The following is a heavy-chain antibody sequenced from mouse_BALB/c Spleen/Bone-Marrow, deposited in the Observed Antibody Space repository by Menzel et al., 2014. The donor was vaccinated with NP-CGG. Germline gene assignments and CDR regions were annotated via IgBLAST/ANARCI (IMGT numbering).Heavy chain of an antibody. J-gene: IGHJ2*01. CDR1: GFTFTDYY. Sequence: EVQRVESGGGLVQPGGSLRLSCATSGFTFTDYYMNWVRPPPGKALEWLGFIRNRANGYTTEYSASVKSRFTISRDNSQNILYLQMNTLRVDDSATYYCARDKGRVFFDYWGQGTTLTVSS. V-gene: IGHV7-3*02. CDR2: IRNRANGYTT. CDR3: ARDKGRVFFDY.